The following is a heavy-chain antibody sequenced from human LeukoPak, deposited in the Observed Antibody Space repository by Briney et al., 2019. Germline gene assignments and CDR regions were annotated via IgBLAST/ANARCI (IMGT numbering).Heavy chain of an antibody. CDR3: ARGRGFSYDSSGYYYSTVPFDY. CDR1: GGSFSGYY. Sequence: SETLSLTCAVYGGSFSGYYWGWIRQPPGKGLEWIGEINHSGSINYNPSLKSRVTISVDTSKNQFSLKLSSVTAADTAVYYCARGRGFSYDSSGYYYSTVPFDYWGQGTLVTVSS. CDR2: INHSGSI. J-gene: IGHJ4*02. D-gene: IGHD3-22*01. V-gene: IGHV4-34*01.